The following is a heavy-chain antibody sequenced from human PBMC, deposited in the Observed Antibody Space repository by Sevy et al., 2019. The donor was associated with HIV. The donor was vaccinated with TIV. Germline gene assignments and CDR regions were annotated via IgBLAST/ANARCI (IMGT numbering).Heavy chain of an antibody. CDR2: TRNKADTYTT. J-gene: IGHJ4*02. Sequence: GGSLRLSCAASGFTFSDHYMEWVRQAPGKGLEWVGRTRNKADTYTTEYAASVKGRITISRDDSNNSLYLQMNSLKTEDTAVYYCATHAGIAAAGRVFDYWGQGSLVTVSS. D-gene: IGHD6-13*01. CDR1: GFTFSDHY. CDR3: ATHAGIAAAGRVFDY. V-gene: IGHV3-72*01.